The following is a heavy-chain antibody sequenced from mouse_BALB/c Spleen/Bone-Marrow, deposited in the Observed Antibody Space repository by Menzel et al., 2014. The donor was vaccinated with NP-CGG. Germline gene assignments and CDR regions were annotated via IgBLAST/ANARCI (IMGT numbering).Heavy chain of an antibody. V-gene: IGHV14-3*02. Sequence: EVQLQQSGAALVKPGAPVKLSCTASGFNIKDTYIHWVKQRPEQGLEWIGRIDPANGNTKYDPKFQGKATITTDTSSHTSYLQLSSLTAEDTAVYYCASYYYGRSSFACWGQGTLVTVSA. CDR1: GFNIKDTY. J-gene: IGHJ3*01. CDR2: IDPANGNT. D-gene: IGHD1-1*01. CDR3: ASYYYGRSSFAC.